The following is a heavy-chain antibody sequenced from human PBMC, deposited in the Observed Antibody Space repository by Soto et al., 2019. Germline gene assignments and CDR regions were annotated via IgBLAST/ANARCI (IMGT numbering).Heavy chain of an antibody. CDR1: GYTFTSYG. Sequence: QVQLVQSGAEVKKPGASVKVSCKASGYTFTSYGISWVRQAPGQGLEWMGWISAYNDNTNYAQKLQGRVTMTTDTSKSTAYMEQRSLRSDDTAVYYCAGAYGDCSSTSCSYSSSNACEIWGQGTMVTVSS. J-gene: IGHJ3*02. CDR3: AGAYGDCSSTSCSYSSSNACEI. V-gene: IGHV1-18*01. D-gene: IGHD2-2*01. CDR2: ISAYNDNT.